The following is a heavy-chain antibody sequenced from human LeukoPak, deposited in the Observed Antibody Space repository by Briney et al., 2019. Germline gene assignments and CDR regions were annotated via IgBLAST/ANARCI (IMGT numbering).Heavy chain of an antibody. CDR3: ARDRHGETGDWCFDL. J-gene: IGHJ2*01. V-gene: IGHV3-7*01. Sequence: PGGFLRLSCAASGFTFSSYWMSWVRQAPGKGLEWVANINQDGSEEYYVDSVKGRFTISRDNSKNSLYLQMNSLRAEDTAVYYCARDRHGETGDWCFDLWGRGTLVTVSS. CDR2: INQDGSEE. D-gene: IGHD4-17*01. CDR1: GFTFSSYW.